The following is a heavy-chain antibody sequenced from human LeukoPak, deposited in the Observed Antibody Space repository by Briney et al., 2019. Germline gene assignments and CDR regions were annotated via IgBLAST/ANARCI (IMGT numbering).Heavy chain of an antibody. J-gene: IGHJ3*02. Sequence: PGGSLKLSCAASGFTFSVSTIHWVRQASVKGLEWVGHIRSKPNFYATAYAASVKGRFTISRDDSKNTAYLQMNNVKAEDTAVYYCTRLGYGIWGQGTMVTVSS. D-gene: IGHD1-1*01. V-gene: IGHV3-73*01. CDR3: TRLGYGI. CDR2: IRSKPNFYAT. CDR1: GFTFSVST.